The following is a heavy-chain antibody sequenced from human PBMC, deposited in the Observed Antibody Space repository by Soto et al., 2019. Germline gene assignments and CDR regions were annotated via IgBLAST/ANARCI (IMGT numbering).Heavy chain of an antibody. J-gene: IGHJ3*02. CDR2: IYPGDSDA. D-gene: IGHD2-15*01. CDR1: GYSFTSYW. V-gene: IGHV5-51*01. CDR3: ARRGYCSGGSCHSAAFDI. Sequence: LKISCRGSGYSFTSYWIGWVRQMPGKGLEWMGIIYPGDSDARYSPSFQGQVTISADKSITTAYLQWSSLKASDTAMYYCARRGYCSGGSCHSAAFDIWGQGTMVTVSS.